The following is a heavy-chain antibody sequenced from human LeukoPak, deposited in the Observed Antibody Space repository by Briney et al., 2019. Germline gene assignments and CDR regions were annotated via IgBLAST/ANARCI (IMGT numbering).Heavy chain of an antibody. V-gene: IGHV3-23*01. J-gene: IGHJ4*02. CDR2: ISGSGGST. CDR3: AKDSAARRGYFDY. Sequence: GGSLRLSCAASGFTFGSYAMSWVRQAPGKGLEWVSAISGSGGSTYYADSVKGRFTISRDNSKNTLYLQMNSLRAEDTAVYYCAKDSAARRGYFDYWGQGTLVTVSS. CDR1: GFTFGSYA. D-gene: IGHD6-6*01.